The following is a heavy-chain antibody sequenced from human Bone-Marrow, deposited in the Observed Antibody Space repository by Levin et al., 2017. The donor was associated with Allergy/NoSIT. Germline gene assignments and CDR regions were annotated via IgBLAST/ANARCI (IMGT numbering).Heavy chain of an antibody. CDR1: GGSFSGYY. J-gene: IGHJ6*02. D-gene: IGHD3-3*01. CDR2: INHSGST. V-gene: IGHV4-34*01. CDR3: ARGSPTILSYYYYGMDV. Sequence: PGGSLRLSCAVYGGSFSGYYWSWIRQPPGKGLEWIGEINHSGSTNYNPSLKSRVTISVDTSKNQFSLKLSSVTAADTAVYYCARGSPTILSYYYYGMDVWGQGTTVTVSS.